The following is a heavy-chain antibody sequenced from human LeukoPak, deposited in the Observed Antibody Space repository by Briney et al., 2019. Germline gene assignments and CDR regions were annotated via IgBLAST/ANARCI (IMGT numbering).Heavy chain of an antibody. CDR1: GGTFSSYA. CDR2: IIPIFGTA. Sequence: GASVKVSCKASGGTFSSYAISWVRQAPGQGLEWMGGIIPIFGTANYAQKFQGRVTITADESTSTAYMELSRLRSDDTAVYYCALLSIAVAGTVDYWGQGTLVTVSS. D-gene: IGHD6-19*01. J-gene: IGHJ4*02. CDR3: ALLSIAVAGTVDY. V-gene: IGHV1-69*13.